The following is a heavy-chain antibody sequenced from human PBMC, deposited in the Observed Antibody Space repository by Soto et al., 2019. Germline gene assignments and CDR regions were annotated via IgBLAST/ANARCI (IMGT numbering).Heavy chain of an antibody. CDR3: ARERETFYGDYYFDY. Sequence: SETLSLTCTVSGGSISSYYWSWIRRPPGKGLEWIGYIYYSGSTNYNPSLKSRVTISVDTSKNQFSLKLSSVTAADTAVYYCARERETFYGDYYFDYWGQGTLVTVSS. D-gene: IGHD4-17*01. CDR2: IYYSGST. J-gene: IGHJ4*02. V-gene: IGHV4-59*01. CDR1: GGSISSYY.